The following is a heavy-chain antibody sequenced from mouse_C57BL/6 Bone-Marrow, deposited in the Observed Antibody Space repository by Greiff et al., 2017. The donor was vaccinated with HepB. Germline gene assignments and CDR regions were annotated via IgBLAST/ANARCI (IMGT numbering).Heavy chain of an antibody. CDR3: ARDLGAMDY. J-gene: IGHJ4*01. CDR1: GYTFTSYW. CDR2: IDPSDSYT. V-gene: IGHV1-69*01. Sequence: QVQLQQPGAELVMPGASVKLSCKASGYTFTSYWMHWVKQRPGQGLEWIGEIDPSDSYTNYNQKFKGKSTLTVDKYSSPAYMQLSSLTSEDSAVYYGARDLGAMDYWGQGTSVTVSS.